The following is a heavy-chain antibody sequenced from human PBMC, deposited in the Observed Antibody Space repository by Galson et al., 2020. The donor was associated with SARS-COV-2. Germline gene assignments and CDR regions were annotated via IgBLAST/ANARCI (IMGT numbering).Heavy chain of an antibody. CDR2: ISDIGGHT. CDR3: AKGITGLYQERHYDH. CDR1: GFTFINYA. Sequence: GGPLRLSCAASGFTFINYAMSWVRQARGEGLEWVSAISDIGGHTYYADSLKGRLTISRDNSKNLVFLEVDNLRADDTAVYYCAKGITGLYQERHYDHWGQGTLVTVAS. V-gene: IGHV3-23*01. D-gene: IGHD1-1*01. J-gene: IGHJ4*02.